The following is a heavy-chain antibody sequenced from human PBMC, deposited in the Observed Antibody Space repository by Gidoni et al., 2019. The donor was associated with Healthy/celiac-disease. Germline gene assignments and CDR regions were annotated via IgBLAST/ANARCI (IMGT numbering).Heavy chain of an antibody. CDR3: ARAPLSTSYLPADY. V-gene: IGHV1-2*02. D-gene: IGHD2-2*01. CDR2: INPNSGGT. J-gene: IGHJ4*02. CDR1: GYTFTGYY. Sequence: QVQLVQSGAEVKKPWASVKVSCKASGYTFTGYYMHWVRQAPGQWLEWMGWINPNSGGTNYAQKFQGRVTMTRDTSISTAYMELSRLRSDDTAVYYCARAPLSTSYLPADYWGQGTLVTVSS.